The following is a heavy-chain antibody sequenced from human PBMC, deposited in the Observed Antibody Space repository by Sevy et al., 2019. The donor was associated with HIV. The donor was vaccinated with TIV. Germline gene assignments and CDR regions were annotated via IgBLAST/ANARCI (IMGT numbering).Heavy chain of an antibody. CDR2: ITNSGTTM. CDR1: GFIFSSYE. CDR3: ASGSHSSGWYDNPAYYYYYGMDV. J-gene: IGHJ6*02. D-gene: IGHD6-19*01. V-gene: IGHV3-48*03. Sequence: GGSLRLSCAASGFIFSSYEMNWVRQAPGKGLEWVSYITNSGTTMYYSDSVKGRFTISRDNAKNSLYLQMNSLRAEATAVYYCASGSHSSGWYDNPAYYYYYGMDVWGQGTMVTVSS.